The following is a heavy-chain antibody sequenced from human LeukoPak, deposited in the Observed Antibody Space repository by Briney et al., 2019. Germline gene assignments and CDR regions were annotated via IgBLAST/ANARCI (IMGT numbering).Heavy chain of an antibody. CDR1: GFTFSSYW. CDR3: ASSYEYYYDSSGPVNPDPYGFDP. V-gene: IGHV3-7*03. Sequence: PGGSLRLSCAASGFTFSSYWMSWVRQAPGKGLEWVANIKQDGSEKYYVDSVRGRFTISRDNAKNSLYLQMNSLRAEDTAVYYCASSYEYYYDSSGPVNPDPYGFDPWGQGTLVTVSS. D-gene: IGHD3-22*01. CDR2: IKQDGSEK. J-gene: IGHJ5*02.